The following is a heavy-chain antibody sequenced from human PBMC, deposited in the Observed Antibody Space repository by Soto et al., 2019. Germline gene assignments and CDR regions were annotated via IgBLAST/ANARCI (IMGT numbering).Heavy chain of an antibody. Sequence: PGGSLRLSCTASGFTFSSFGMAWVRQAPGKGRGWVSAISGSADSSYYADSVKDRFTISRDNPTNTLYLQMNNLRAEDTAVYYCAKVGIGMFSHKHHLDHWGQGTQVTVSS. CDR3: AKVGIGMFSHKHHLDH. V-gene: IGHV3-23*01. CDR2: ISGSADSS. CDR1: GFTFSSFG. D-gene: IGHD2-2*03. J-gene: IGHJ4*02.